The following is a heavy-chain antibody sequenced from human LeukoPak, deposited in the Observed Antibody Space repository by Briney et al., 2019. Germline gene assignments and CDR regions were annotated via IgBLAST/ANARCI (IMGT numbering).Heavy chain of an antibody. Sequence: GGSLRLSCAASGFTFSSYSMNSVRQAPGKGLEWVSSISSSSSYIYYADSVKGRFTISRDNAKNSLYLQMNSLRAEDTAVYYCARGQAGYNWGPDYWGQGTLVTVSS. CDR1: GFTFSSYS. D-gene: IGHD5-24*01. V-gene: IGHV3-21*01. J-gene: IGHJ4*02. CDR2: ISSSSSYI. CDR3: ARGQAGYNWGPDY.